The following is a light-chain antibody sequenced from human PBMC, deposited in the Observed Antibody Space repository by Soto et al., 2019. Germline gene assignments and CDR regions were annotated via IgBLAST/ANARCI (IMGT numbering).Light chain of an antibody. CDR3: QQYDNLPIT. V-gene: IGKV1-33*01. CDR1: QDISIF. CDR2: DAT. Sequence: DIQLTQSPPSLSASIGDRVTITCQATQDISIFLNWYQQKPGKAPELLIYDATILETGVPSRFSGSKSGTDFTFTISSLQPEDVATYYCQQYDNLPITFGQGTRLEI. J-gene: IGKJ5*01.